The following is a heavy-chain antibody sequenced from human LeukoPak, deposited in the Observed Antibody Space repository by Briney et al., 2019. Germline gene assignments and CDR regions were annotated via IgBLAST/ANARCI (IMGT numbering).Heavy chain of an antibody. D-gene: IGHD6-13*01. Sequence: LETLSLTRTVSGFSLSSGYYWGWIRQSPGKGLEWIGSIYHSGSTSYNPSLKSRVTISVDTSKNQFSLKLSSVTAADTAVYYCARGVFSDYWGQGTLVTVSS. CDR2: IYHSGST. CDR3: ARGVFSDY. V-gene: IGHV4-38-2*02. J-gene: IGHJ4*02. CDR1: GFSLSSGYY.